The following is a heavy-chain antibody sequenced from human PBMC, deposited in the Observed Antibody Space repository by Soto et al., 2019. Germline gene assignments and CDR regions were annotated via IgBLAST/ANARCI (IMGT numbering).Heavy chain of an antibody. J-gene: IGHJ6*02. D-gene: IGHD6-13*01. Sequence: ASVKVSCKASGYTFTSYAISWVRQAPGQGLEWMGWISAYNGETNYAQKVQGRVTMTTDTSTSTAYMEVRSLRSDDTAVYYCARERAAVGTYYYHGMDVWGQVTTVTVS. CDR2: ISAYNGET. V-gene: IGHV1-18*01. CDR3: ARERAAVGTYYYHGMDV. CDR1: GYTFTSYA.